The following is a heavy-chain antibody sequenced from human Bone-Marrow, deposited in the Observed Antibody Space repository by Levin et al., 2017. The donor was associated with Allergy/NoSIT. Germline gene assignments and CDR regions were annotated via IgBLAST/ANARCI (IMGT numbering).Heavy chain of an antibody. V-gene: IGHV3-9*01. CDR3: VTLSGGAPGPEDDYYHDLDV. J-gene: IGHJ6*02. Sequence: PGGSLRLSCAASGFTFEDNAMHWVRQGPGKGLEWVAGISWNGGIIGYADSVKGRFTISRDNARNSLFLRMNSLRREDTALYYCVTLSGGAPGPEDDYYHDLDVWGQGIRVTVS. CDR2: ISWNGGII. CDR1: GFTFEDNA. D-gene: IGHD6-13*01.